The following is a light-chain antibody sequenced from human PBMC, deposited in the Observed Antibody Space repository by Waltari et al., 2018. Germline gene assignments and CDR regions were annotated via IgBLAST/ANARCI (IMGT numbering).Light chain of an antibody. Sequence: DIQMTQSPSSVSASVGARVTITCRASQGTSTWLGWYQQKPGKAPKPLIYAASSLQSGVPSRFSGSGSGTEFTLTISSLQPEDFATYYCQQANSLPLFGGGTKVEIK. CDR1: QGTSTW. J-gene: IGKJ4*01. CDR3: QQANSLPL. CDR2: AAS. V-gene: IGKV1-12*01.